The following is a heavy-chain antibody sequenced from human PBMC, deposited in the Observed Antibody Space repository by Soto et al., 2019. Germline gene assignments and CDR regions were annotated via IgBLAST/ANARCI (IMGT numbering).Heavy chain of an antibody. CDR1: GYTFTSYY. Sequence: EASVKVYCKASGYTFTSYYMHWVRQAPGQGLEWMGIINPGGVTSYAQKFQGRVTITADESTSTAYMELSSLRSEDTAVYYCAREYYYDSLGFPTPYPWGQGTLVTVSS. CDR2: INPGGVT. CDR3: AREYYYDSLGFPTPYP. D-gene: IGHD3-22*01. V-gene: IGHV1-46*01. J-gene: IGHJ5*02.